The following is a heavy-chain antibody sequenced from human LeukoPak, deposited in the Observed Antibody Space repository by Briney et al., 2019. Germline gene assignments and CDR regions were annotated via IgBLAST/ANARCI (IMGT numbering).Heavy chain of an antibody. CDR1: GFTVSSNS. D-gene: IGHD3-16*01. V-gene: IGHV3-53*01. CDR2: IYSDNT. Sequence: GGSLRLSCTVSGFTVSSNSMSWVRQAPGKGLEWVSFIYSDNTHYSDSVKGRFTISRDNSKNTLYLQMNSLRAADTAVYYCAKDTSYASYYFDYWGQGTLVTVSS. CDR3: AKDTSYASYYFDY. J-gene: IGHJ4*02.